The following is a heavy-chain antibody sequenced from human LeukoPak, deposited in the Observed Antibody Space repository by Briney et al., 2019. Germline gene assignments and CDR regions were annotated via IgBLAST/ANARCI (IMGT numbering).Heavy chain of an antibody. J-gene: IGHJ6*02. CDR2: INPNSGGT. V-gene: IGHV1-2*02. Sequence: GASVKVSCKASGYTFTGYYMHWVRQAPGQGLEWMGWINPNSGGTNYAQKFQGRVTMARDTSISTAYMELSRLRSDDTAVYYCARAGRESIAVAVYYYYYGMDVWGQGTTVTVSS. CDR1: GYTFTGYY. CDR3: ARAGRESIAVAVYYYYYGMDV. D-gene: IGHD6-19*01.